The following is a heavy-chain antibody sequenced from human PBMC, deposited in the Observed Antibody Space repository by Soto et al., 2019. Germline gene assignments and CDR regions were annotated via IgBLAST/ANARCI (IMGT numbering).Heavy chain of an antibody. J-gene: IGHJ4*02. CDR2: INPNSGGT. Sequence: GASVKVSCKASGYTFTDYYMHWVRQAPGQGLEWMGWINPNSGGTNYAQKFQGRVTMTRDTSINTAYMELSSLRSDDTAVYYCARDPQYSSSSDCWGQGALVTVSS. D-gene: IGHD6-6*01. CDR3: ARDPQYSSSSDC. CDR1: GYTFTDYY. V-gene: IGHV1-2*02.